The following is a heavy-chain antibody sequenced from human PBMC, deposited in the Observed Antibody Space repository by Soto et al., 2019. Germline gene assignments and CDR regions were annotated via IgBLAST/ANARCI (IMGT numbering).Heavy chain of an antibody. CDR1: GYPFTHYG. Sequence: QVQLVQSGAEVKKPGASVKVSCKSSGYPFTHYGVTWVRQAPGQGLEWMGWISPFNGNTNYGQTLQGRVTLTTDTPTSTVYMELRSLKSYDTAVYYCARDQSFDRSYYYGIDVWGQGTTVTVSS. J-gene: IGHJ6*02. CDR3: ARDQSFDRSYYYGIDV. D-gene: IGHD3-22*01. CDR2: ISPFNGNT. V-gene: IGHV1-18*01.